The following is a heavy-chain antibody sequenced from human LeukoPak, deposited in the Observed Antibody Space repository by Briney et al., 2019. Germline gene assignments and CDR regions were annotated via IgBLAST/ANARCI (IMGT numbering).Heavy chain of an antibody. CDR2: INAGNGNT. D-gene: IGHD2-15*01. CDR1: GYTFTTYA. Sequence: ASVKVSCKASGYTFTTYAMHWVRQAPGQRLEWMGWINAGNGNTKCSQKFQGRVTITRDTSASTAYMELSSLRSEDTALYYCARVLQYCSGGFCYFDYWGQGTLVTVSS. V-gene: IGHV1-3*01. J-gene: IGHJ4*02. CDR3: ARVLQYCSGGFCYFDY.